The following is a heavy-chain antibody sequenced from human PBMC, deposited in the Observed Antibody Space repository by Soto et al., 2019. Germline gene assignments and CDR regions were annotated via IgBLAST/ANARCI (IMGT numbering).Heavy chain of an antibody. J-gene: IGHJ4*02. CDR2: INHSGST. CDR1: GGSFSGYY. Sequence: SETLSLTCAVYGGSFSGYYWSWIRQPPGKGLEWIGEINHSGSTNYNPSLKSRVTISVDTSKNQFSLKLSSVTAADTAVYYCARMRGLRNPFDYWGQGTLVTVS. CDR3: ARMRGLRNPFDY. V-gene: IGHV4-34*01. D-gene: IGHD5-12*01.